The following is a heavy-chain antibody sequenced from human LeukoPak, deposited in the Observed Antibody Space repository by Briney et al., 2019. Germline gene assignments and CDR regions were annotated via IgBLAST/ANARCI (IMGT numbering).Heavy chain of an antibody. CDR2: ISYDGSNK. J-gene: IGHJ4*02. CDR1: GFTFSSYG. V-gene: IGHV3-30*18. CDR3: AKALRSRASIAVAGG. D-gene: IGHD6-19*01. Sequence: GRSLRLSCAASGFTFSSYGMHWVRQAPGKGLEWVAVISYDGSNKYYADSVKGRFTISRDNSKNTLYLQMNSLRAEDTAVYYCAKALRSRASIAVAGGWGQGILVTVSS.